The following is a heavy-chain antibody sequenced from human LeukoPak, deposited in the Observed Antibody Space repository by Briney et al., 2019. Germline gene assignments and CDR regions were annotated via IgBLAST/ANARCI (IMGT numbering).Heavy chain of an antibody. CDR1: GASFSGHY. V-gene: IGHV4-34*01. J-gene: IGHJ5*02. Sequence: PSETLSLTCAVYGASFSGHYWSWIRQPPGRGLEWIGEINHSGSTTSNPSLNNRVTISVDTSKNQSSLKLTSVTAADTAVYYCARPRYGSGSLDPWGQGTLVTVSS. CDR2: INHSGST. D-gene: IGHD3-10*01. CDR3: ARPRYGSGSLDP.